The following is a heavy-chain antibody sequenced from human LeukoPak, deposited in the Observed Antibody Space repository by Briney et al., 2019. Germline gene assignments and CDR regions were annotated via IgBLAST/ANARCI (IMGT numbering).Heavy chain of an antibody. CDR2: ISAYNGNT. Sequence: ASVNVSCMASGYTFTSYGISWVRQAPGQGLEWMGWISAYNGNTNYAQNLQGRVTITTDTSTSTAYMELRSLRSDDTAVYYCARGPDYSNDFDYWGQGTLVTVSS. CDR1: GYTFTSYG. J-gene: IGHJ4*02. V-gene: IGHV1-18*01. CDR3: ARGPDYSNDFDY. D-gene: IGHD4-11*01.